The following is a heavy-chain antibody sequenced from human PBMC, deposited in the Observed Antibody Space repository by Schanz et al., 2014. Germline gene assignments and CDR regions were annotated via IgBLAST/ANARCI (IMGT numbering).Heavy chain of an antibody. CDR2: IIPILGIA. J-gene: IGHJ4*02. V-gene: IGHV1-69*04. CDR1: GGTFSTYT. Sequence: QVDLVQSGAEVKKPGSSVKVSCKASGGTFSTYTISWVRQAPGQGLEWMGRIIPILGIANYAQKFQGRVTITADRSTSTAYMELSSLRSEDTAVYYCARGYGDSPTDFWGQGTLVTVSS. D-gene: IGHD4-17*01. CDR3: ARGYGDSPTDF.